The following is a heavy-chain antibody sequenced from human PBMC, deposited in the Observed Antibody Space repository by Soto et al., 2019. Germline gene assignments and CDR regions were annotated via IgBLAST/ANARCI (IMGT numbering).Heavy chain of an antibody. CDR3: AKGYCSSSSCEKLNPFRVKYYYNGMDI. V-gene: IGHV4-31*03. Sequence: SETLSLTCTVSGGSFSSGSYSWSWIRQLPGRGLEWMGYIYDGGSTFYRPSLKSRVNILMDRSKNQFSLYLQMISLRAEDTAVYHCAKGYCSSSSCEKLNPFRVKYYYNGMDIWGQGTPVTVSS. CDR1: GGSFSSGSYS. D-gene: IGHD2-2*01. CDR2: IYDGGST. J-gene: IGHJ6*02.